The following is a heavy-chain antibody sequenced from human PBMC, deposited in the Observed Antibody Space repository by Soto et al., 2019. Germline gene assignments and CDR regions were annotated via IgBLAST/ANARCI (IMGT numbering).Heavy chain of an antibody. J-gene: IGHJ4*02. Sequence: SETLCLTCAVYGGSFSGYYWNWIRQPPGKGLEWIGEINHSGSTNYNPSLKSRVTISVDTSKNQFSLKVTSVTAADTAVYYCARGWGAVADYWGQGTLVTVSS. D-gene: IGHD6-19*01. CDR2: INHSGST. CDR3: ARGWGAVADY. V-gene: IGHV4-34*01. CDR1: GGSFSGYY.